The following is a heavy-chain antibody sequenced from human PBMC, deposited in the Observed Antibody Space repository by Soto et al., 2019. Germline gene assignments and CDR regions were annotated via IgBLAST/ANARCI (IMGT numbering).Heavy chain of an antibody. V-gene: IGHV1-3*01. Sequence: ASVKVSCKASGYTFTSYAMHWVRQAPGQRLEWMGWINAGNGNTKYSQKFQGRVTITRDTSASTAYMELSSLRSEDTAVYYCARVSWVELGASYYYGMDVWGQGTTVTVSS. CDR3: ARVSWVELGASYYYGMDV. CDR2: INAGNGNT. D-gene: IGHD1-7*01. J-gene: IGHJ6*02. CDR1: GYTFTSYA.